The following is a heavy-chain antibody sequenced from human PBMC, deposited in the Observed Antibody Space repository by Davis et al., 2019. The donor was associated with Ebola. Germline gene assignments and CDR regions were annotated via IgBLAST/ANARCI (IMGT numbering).Heavy chain of an antibody. CDR1: GFTFSDYK. J-gene: IGHJ4*02. V-gene: IGHV3-48*03. D-gene: IGHD5-24*01. CDR3: ARDSLRDGYPELDY. Sequence: GGSLRLSCAASGFTFSDYKMNWVRQAPGKGLEWISYISRGGNTKYYADSVKGRFTISRDNAKDSLHLQMSSLGAEDTAVYYCARDSLRDGYPELDYWGQGTLVTVSS. CDR2: ISRGGNTK.